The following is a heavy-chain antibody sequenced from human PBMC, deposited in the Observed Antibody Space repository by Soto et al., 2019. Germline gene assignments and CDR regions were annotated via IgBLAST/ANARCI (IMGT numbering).Heavy chain of an antibody. J-gene: IGHJ3*02. D-gene: IGHD3-22*01. CDR3: AKEDSSWDNAFDI. CDR2: ISYDGSNK. V-gene: IGHV3-30*18. Sequence: QVQLVESGGGVVQPGRSLRLSCAASGFTFSSYGMHWVRQAPGKGLEWVAVISYDGSNKYYADSVKGRFTISRDNSKNTLYQQMNSLRAEDTAVYYCAKEDSSWDNAFDIWGQGKMVTVSS. CDR1: GFTFSSYG.